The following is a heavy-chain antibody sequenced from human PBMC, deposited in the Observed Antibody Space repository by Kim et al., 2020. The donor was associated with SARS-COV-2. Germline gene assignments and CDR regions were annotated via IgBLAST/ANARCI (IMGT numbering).Heavy chain of an antibody. CDR1: GFTVSSTY. D-gene: IGHD1-20*01. J-gene: IGHJ6*02. V-gene: IGHV3-53*01. CDR3: ARDNSLGRYYAMDV. Sequence: GGSLRLSCAASGFTVSSTYMSWVRQAPGKGLECVSFIYAGGHTYYADSVKGRFTISRDNSKNTLYLQMNSLRADDTAVFYCARDNSLGRYYAMDVWGQGTTVTVSS. CDR2: IYAGGHT.